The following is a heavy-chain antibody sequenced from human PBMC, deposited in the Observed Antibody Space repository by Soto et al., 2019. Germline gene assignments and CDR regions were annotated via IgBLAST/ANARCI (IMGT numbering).Heavy chain of an antibody. J-gene: IGHJ3*02. D-gene: IGHD3-22*01. CDR1: GFTFSSYS. CDR2: ISSSSSYI. CDR3: ARDRDYYDSSGDAFDI. Sequence: EVQLVESGGGLVKPGGSLRLSCAASGFTFSSYSMNWVRQAPGKGLEWVSSISSSSSYIYYADSVKGRFTISRDNAKNSLYLQMNSLRAEDTAVYYCARDRDYYDSSGDAFDIWGQGTMVTVPS. V-gene: IGHV3-21*01.